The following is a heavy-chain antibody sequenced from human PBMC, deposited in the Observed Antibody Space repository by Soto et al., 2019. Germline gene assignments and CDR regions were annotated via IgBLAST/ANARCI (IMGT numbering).Heavy chain of an antibody. Sequence: QVQVVESGGGVVQPGRSLRLSCAASGFTFSSFGMHWVRQAPGKGLEWVSVIWYDGSKKSYGDSVKGGFTISRDNYRNTVYLQMNSLRADDTAVYYCARGASYYSLWSGYYPSRNGMDVWGQGPTVTVSS. V-gene: IGHV3-33*01. CDR2: IWYDGSKK. D-gene: IGHD3-3*01. CDR1: GFTFSSFG. CDR3: ARGASYYSLWSGYYPSRNGMDV. J-gene: IGHJ6*02.